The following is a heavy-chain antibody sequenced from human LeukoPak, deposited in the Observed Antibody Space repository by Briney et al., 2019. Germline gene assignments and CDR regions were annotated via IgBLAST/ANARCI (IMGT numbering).Heavy chain of an antibody. D-gene: IGHD1-26*01. V-gene: IGHV3-53*01. CDR1: GFTVSSNY. Sequence: GGSLRLSCAASGFTVSSNYMSWVRQAPGKGLEWVSVIFSDGSTYYADSVKGRFTISRDNSKNTLYLQMNNLRADDTAVYYCARAPYVGFTGGVDSWGQGTLVTVSS. J-gene: IGHJ4*02. CDR3: ARAPYVGFTGGVDS. CDR2: IFSDGST.